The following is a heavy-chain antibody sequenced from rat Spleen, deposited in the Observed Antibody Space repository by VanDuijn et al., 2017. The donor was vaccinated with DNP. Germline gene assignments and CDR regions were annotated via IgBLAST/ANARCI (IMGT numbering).Heavy chain of an antibody. D-gene: IGHD1-12*02. V-gene: IGHV3-1*01. CDR3: ARAYYDGTYYPNWYFDF. Sequence: EVQLQESGPGLVKPSQSLSLTCSVTGYSITSNYWAWIRKFPGNKMEWMRYISYSGSNGYNPSLRSRISITRDTAKRQFFLQLNSVTTEDTATYYCARAYYDGTYYPNWYFDFWGPGTTVTVSS. CDR2: ISYSGSN. CDR1: GYSITSNY. J-gene: IGHJ1*01.